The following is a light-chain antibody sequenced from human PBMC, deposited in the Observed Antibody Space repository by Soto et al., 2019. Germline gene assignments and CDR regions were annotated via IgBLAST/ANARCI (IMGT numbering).Light chain of an antibody. CDR3: SSYPSSSTYV. Sequence: QSALTQPASVSGSPGQSITISCTGTSSDVGGYNYVSWYQQHPGKAPKLMIYDVSNRPSGVSNRFSGSKSVNTASLTISGLQAEDEADYYCSSYPSSSTYVFGTGTKVTVL. CDR2: DVS. CDR1: SSDVGGYNY. V-gene: IGLV2-14*01. J-gene: IGLJ1*01.